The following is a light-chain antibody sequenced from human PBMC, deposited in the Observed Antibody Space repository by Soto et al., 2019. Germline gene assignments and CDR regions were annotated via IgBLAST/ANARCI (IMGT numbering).Light chain of an antibody. CDR3: QQSYSTPYT. J-gene: IGKJ2*01. Sequence: DIQMTQSPSSLSASVGDRATITCRASQRISSYLNWYQQKPGKAPKVLIYGASSLQSGVPSRFSGSGSGTDFTLTISSLQPEDFATYYCQQSYSTPYTFGQGTKLEIK. CDR1: QRISSY. V-gene: IGKV1-39*01. CDR2: GAS.